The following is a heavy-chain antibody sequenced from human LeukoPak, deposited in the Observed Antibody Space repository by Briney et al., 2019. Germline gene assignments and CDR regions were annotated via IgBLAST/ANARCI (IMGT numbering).Heavy chain of an antibody. CDR1: GFTFSSFG. CDR3: AKSKEGRYCSSSSCHEFDY. CDR2: ISYDGSDK. D-gene: IGHD2-2*01. Sequence: GRSQRLSCAASGFTFSSFGMHGVRQAPGKGLEWVAFISYDGSDKYNGDSVKGRFTISRDNSKNTLYLQMNSLRAEDTAVYYCAKSKEGRYCSSSSCHEFDYWGQGTVVTVSS. V-gene: IGHV3-30*18. J-gene: IGHJ4*02.